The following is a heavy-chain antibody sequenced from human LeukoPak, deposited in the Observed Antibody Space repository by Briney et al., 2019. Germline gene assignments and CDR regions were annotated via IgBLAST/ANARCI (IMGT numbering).Heavy chain of an antibody. D-gene: IGHD2-15*01. CDR3: ARGDFNVAAFRRVYFDY. Sequence: SETLSLTCAVYGGSFSGYYWSWIRQPPGKGLEWIGEINHSGNTNYNPSLKSRVTISVDTSKNQFSLKLSSVTAADTAVYYCARGDFNVAAFRRVYFDYWGQGTLVTVSS. V-gene: IGHV4-34*01. CDR2: INHSGNT. J-gene: IGHJ4*02. CDR1: GGSFSGYY.